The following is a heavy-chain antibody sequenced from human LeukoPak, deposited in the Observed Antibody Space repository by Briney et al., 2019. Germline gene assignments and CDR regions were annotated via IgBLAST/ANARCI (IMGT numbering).Heavy chain of an antibody. J-gene: IGHJ4*02. CDR1: GFTFGSYS. Sequence: GSLRLSCAASGFTFGSYSMSWVRQAPGKGLEWVSSISSSGGNTYYADSVKGRFTISRDNSKNTLFLQMNSLRAEDTAVYYCAKDRPTWPIDYWGQGTLVTVSS. D-gene: IGHD5-12*01. V-gene: IGHV3-23*01. CDR2: ISSSGGNT. CDR3: AKDRPTWPIDY.